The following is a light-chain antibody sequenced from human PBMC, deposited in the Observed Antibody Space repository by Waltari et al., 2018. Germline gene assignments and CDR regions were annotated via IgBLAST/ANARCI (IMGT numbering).Light chain of an antibody. J-gene: IGLJ3*02. CDR3: CSYVGPNTFWV. V-gene: IGLV2-11*01. CDR2: DIN. CDR1: SRDVGGYNY. Sequence: QSALTQPRSVSGSPGQSVTISCTGTSRDVGGYNYFSWYQQEPGKAPKLMIYDINKRPSGVPDRFSGSKSGNTASLTISGVQAEDEADYYCCSYVGPNTFWVFGGGTKLTVL.